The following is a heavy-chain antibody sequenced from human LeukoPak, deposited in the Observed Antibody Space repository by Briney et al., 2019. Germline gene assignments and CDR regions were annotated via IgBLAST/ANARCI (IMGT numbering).Heavy chain of an antibody. CDR2: INPNSGGT. CDR3: ASSPGTMIVALDY. D-gene: IGHD3-22*01. V-gene: IGHV1-2*02. CDR1: VYTFTVYY. Sequence: GASVTVSFKASVYTFTVYYMHWVRQAPGQGLEWMGWINPNSGGTNYAQKFQGRVTMTRDTSISTAYMELSRLRSDDTAVYYCASSPGTMIVALDYWGQGTLVTVSS. J-gene: IGHJ4*02.